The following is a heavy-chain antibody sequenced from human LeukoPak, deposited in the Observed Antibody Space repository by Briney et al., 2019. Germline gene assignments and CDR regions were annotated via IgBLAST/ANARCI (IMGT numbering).Heavy chain of an antibody. D-gene: IGHD6-19*01. V-gene: IGHV5-51*01. Sequence: PGESLKISCKGSGYSFTSYWIGWVRQMPGKGLEWMGIIYPGDSDTRYSPSFQGQVTISTDKSISTAYLQWSSLKASDTAMYYCARRGSTWPVAGTWEFDYWGQGTLVTVSS. CDR3: ARRGSTWPVAGTWEFDY. CDR1: GYSFTSYW. CDR2: IYPGDSDT. J-gene: IGHJ4*02.